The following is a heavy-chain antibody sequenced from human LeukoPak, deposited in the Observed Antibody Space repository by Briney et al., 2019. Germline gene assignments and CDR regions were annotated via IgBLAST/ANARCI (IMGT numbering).Heavy chain of an antibody. Sequence: PSETLSLTRTVSGGSISSYYWSWIRQPPGKGLEWIGYIYYSGSTNYNPSLKSRVTISVDTSKNQFSLKLSSVTAADTAVYYCARDIGGYNNDYWGQGTLVTVSS. CDR2: IYYSGST. V-gene: IGHV4-59*01. J-gene: IGHJ4*02. CDR1: GGSISSYY. D-gene: IGHD3-3*01. CDR3: ARDIGGYNNDY.